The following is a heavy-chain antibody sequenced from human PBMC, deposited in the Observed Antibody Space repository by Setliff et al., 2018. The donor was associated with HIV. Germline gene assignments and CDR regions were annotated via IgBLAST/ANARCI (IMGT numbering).Heavy chain of an antibody. CDR1: GVSVGSGHYY. V-gene: IGHV4-31*03. D-gene: IGHD6-6*01. CDR2: IFHSGDT. CDR3: ATRPRIAARPFDY. Sequence: SEPLSLTCSVSGVSVGSGHYYWHWIRQHPEKALEWIGYIFHSGDTNYNPSLKSRISMSVDTSKNQFSLELTSLTAADTAVYYCATRPRIAARPFDYWGQGMLVTVSS. J-gene: IGHJ4*02.